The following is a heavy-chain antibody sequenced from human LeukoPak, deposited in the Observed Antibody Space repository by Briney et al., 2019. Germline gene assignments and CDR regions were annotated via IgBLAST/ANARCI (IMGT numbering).Heavy chain of an antibody. CDR1: GGSISSSSYY. V-gene: IGHV4-39*01. CDR2: IYYSGST. J-gene: IGHJ4*02. D-gene: IGHD3-22*01. Sequence: PSETLSLTCTVSGGSISSSSYYWGWIRQPPGKGLEWIGSIYYSGSTYYNPSLKSRVTISVDTSKNQFSLKLSSVTAADTAVYYCASHGTYYYDSSSPFFDYWGQGTLVTVSS. CDR3: ASHGTYYYDSSSPFFDY.